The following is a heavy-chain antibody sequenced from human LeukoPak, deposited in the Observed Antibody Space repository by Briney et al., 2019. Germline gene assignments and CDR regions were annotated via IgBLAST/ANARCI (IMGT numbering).Heavy chain of an antibody. CDR3: ASRRGLLRALGYNWFDP. V-gene: IGHV1-69*01. J-gene: IGHJ5*02. CDR1: GGTFSSYA. Sequence: SVKVSCKASGGTFSSYAISWVRQAPGQGLEWMGGIIPIFGTANYAQNFQGRVTITADESTSTAYMELSSLRSEDTAVYYCASRRGLLRALGYNWFDPWGQGTLVTVSS. D-gene: IGHD4-17*01. CDR2: IIPIFGTA.